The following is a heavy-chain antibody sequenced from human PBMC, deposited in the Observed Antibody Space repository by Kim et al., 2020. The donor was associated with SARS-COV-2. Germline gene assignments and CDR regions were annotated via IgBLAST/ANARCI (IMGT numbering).Heavy chain of an antibody. CDR2: ISSSSSYI. CDR3: ARDSGGSWTLGFDY. Sequence: GGSLRLSCAASGFTFSSYSMNWVRQAPGKGLEWVSSISSSSSYIYYADSVKGRFTISRDNAKNSLYLQMNSLRAEDTAVYYCARDSGGSWTLGFDYWGQGTLVTVSS. D-gene: IGHD2-15*01. V-gene: IGHV3-21*01. CDR1: GFTFSSYS. J-gene: IGHJ4*02.